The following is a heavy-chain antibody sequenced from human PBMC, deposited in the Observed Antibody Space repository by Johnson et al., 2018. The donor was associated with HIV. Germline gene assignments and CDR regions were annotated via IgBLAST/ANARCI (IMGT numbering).Heavy chain of an antibody. CDR3: ARDPFRDAFDI. V-gene: IGHV3-13*01. J-gene: IGHJ3*02. Sequence: VQLVESGGGLVQPGGSLRLSCAASGFTFSSYDMHWVRQATGKGLEWVSAIGTAGDTYYPGSVKGRFTISRENAKNSLYLQMNSLGAEDTAVYYCARDPFRDAFDIWGQGTLVIVSS. CDR1: GFTFSSYD. CDR2: IGTAGDT.